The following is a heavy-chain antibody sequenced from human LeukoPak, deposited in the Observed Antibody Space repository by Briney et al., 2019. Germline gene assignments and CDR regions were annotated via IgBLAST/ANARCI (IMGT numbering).Heavy chain of an antibody. Sequence: GGSLRLSCAVSGITLSNYGMSWVRQAPGKGLEWVSSISSSSSYIYYADSVKGRFTISRDNAKNSLYLQMNSLRAEDTAVYYCARVAAAVPSSDYWGQGTLVTVSS. CDR2: ISSSSSYI. V-gene: IGHV3-21*01. D-gene: IGHD6-13*01. CDR1: GITLSNYG. J-gene: IGHJ4*02. CDR3: ARVAAAVPSSDY.